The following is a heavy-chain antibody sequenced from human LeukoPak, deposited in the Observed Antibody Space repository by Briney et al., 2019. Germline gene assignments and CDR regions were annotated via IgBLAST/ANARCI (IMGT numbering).Heavy chain of an antibody. CDR2: ISGSGGST. CDR3: AKVPITMVRGVSVDYDY. J-gene: IGHJ4*02. CDR1: GFAFSSYA. Sequence: RGSLRLSCAASGFAFSSYAMSWVRQAPGKGLEWVSAISGSGGSTYYADSVKGRFTISRDNSKNTLYLQMNSLRAEDTAVYYCAKVPITMVRGVSVDYDYWGQGTLVTVSS. V-gene: IGHV3-23*01. D-gene: IGHD3-10*01.